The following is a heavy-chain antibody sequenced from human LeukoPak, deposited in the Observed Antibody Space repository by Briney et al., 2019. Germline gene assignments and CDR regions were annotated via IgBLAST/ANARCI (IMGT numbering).Heavy chain of an antibody. CDR2: INAYNGNT. V-gene: IGHV1-18*01. Sequence: ASVKVSCKASGYTFTTYGISWVRQAPGQGLEWMGWINAYNGNTNYAQKLQGRVTMTADTSTSTSYMELRSLRSDDTAVYYCARGLGWSATNWFDPWGQGTLVTVSS. CDR3: ARGLGWSATNWFDP. D-gene: IGHD2-21*01. CDR1: GYTFTTYG. J-gene: IGHJ5*02.